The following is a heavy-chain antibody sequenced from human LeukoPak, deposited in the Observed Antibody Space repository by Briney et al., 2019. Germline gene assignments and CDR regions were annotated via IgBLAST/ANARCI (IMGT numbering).Heavy chain of an antibody. D-gene: IGHD1-26*01. CDR2: INPNSGGT. V-gene: IGHV1-2*02. CDR3: ARDREILDYYYGMDV. Sequence: VSVKVSCKASGYTFTGYYMHWVRQAPGQGLEWMGWINPNSGGTNYAQKFQGRVTMTRDTSISTAYMELSRLRSDDTAVYYCARDREILDYYYGMDVWGQGTTVTVSS. J-gene: IGHJ6*02. CDR1: GYTFTGYY.